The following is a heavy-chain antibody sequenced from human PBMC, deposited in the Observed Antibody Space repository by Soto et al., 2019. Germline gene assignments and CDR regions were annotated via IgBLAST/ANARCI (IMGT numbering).Heavy chain of an antibody. CDR1: GFIFSGSA. D-gene: IGHD5-12*01. J-gene: IGHJ6*02. V-gene: IGHV3-73*01. CDR2: IRSRANNYAT. Sequence: GGSLRLSCAASGFIFSGSAIHRVRQASGKGLEWVGRIRSRANNYATSFAASVKGRFIFSRDDSKNTAYLQMNTLKTEDTAVYYCSRGQRDDIGAYYYQGMDVWGQGTTVTVSS. CDR3: SRGQRDDIGAYYYQGMDV.